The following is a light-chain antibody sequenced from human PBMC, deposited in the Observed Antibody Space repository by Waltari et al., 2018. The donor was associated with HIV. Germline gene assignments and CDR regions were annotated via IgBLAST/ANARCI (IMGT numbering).Light chain of an antibody. CDR3: SSYTSSSALYVV. J-gene: IGLJ2*01. Sequence: QSALTQPASASGSPAQSITISCTGTSSDAGGYNYVSWYQQHPGKAPKLMIYDVSNRPSGVSNRFSGSKSGNTASLTISGLQAEDEADYYCSSYTSSSALYVVFGGGTKLTVL. CDR2: DVS. V-gene: IGLV2-14*03. CDR1: SSDAGGYNY.